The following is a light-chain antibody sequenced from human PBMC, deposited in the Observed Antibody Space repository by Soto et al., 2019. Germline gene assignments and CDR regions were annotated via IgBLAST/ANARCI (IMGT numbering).Light chain of an antibody. CDR2: DNH. CDR1: SSYIGDYF. J-gene: IGLJ3*02. CDR3: GTWDGSLSVVV. Sequence: QSVLTQPPSVSAASGQRVTISCSGNSSYIGDYFVSWYQQPPGAAPKLLIYDNHKRPSGIPDRFSGSKSGTSATLDITGLQTGDEADYYCGTWDGSLSVVVFGGGTKLTVL. V-gene: IGLV1-51*01.